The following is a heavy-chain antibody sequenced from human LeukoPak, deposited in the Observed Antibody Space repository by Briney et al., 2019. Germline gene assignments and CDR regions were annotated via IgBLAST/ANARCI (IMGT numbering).Heavy chain of an antibody. CDR1: GFTFSSYA. J-gene: IGHJ4*02. CDR2: ISGSGGNT. V-gene: IGHV3-23*01. CDR3: AKLYGSGSYRPYDY. Sequence: GGSLRLSCATSGFTFSSYAMSWVRQAPGKGLEWVSAISGSGGNTYYADSVKGRFTSSRDNSKNTLYLQMNSLRAEDTAVYYCAKLYGSGSYRPYDYWGQGTLVTVSS. D-gene: IGHD3-10*01.